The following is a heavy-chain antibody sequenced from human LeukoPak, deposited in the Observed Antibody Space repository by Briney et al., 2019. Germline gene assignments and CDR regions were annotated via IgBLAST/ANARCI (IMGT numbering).Heavy chain of an antibody. J-gene: IGHJ4*02. V-gene: IGHV3-33*01. CDR1: GFTFSSYG. Sequence: PGGSLRLSCAASGFTFSSYGMHWVRQAPGKGLEWVAVIWYDGSNKYYADSVKGRFTISRDNSKNTLYLQMNSLRAEDTAVYYCAGSPPPFFYYFDYWGQGTLVTVSS. CDR2: IWYDGSNK. CDR3: AGSPPPFFYYFDY.